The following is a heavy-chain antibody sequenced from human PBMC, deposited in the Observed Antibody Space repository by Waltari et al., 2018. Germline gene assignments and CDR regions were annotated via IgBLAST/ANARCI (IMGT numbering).Heavy chain of an antibody. V-gene: IGHV1-69*05. CDR2: IIPIFGTA. CDR3: ARCSSSNNFYFDY. D-gene: IGHD6-13*01. CDR1: GGTFSSYA. Sequence: QVQLVQSGAEVKKPGSSVKVSCKASGGTFSSYAISWVRQAPGQGLERMGGIIPIFGTANYAQKFQGRVTITTDESTSTAYMELSSLRSEDTAVYYCARCSSSNNFYFDYWGQGTLVTVSS. J-gene: IGHJ4*02.